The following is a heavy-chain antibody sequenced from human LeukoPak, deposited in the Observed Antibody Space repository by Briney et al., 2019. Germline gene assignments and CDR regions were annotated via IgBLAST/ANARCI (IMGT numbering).Heavy chain of an antibody. J-gene: IGHJ4*02. CDR2: IYYSGST. CDR1: GDSISSHY. CDR3: ARLARRYYFDY. V-gene: IGHV4-59*11. Sequence: PSETLSLTCTVSGDSISSHYWSWIRQPPGKGLEWIGYIYYSGSTNYNPSLKSRVTISVDTSKNQFSLKLSSVTAADTAVYYCARLARRYYFDYWGQGTLVTVSS.